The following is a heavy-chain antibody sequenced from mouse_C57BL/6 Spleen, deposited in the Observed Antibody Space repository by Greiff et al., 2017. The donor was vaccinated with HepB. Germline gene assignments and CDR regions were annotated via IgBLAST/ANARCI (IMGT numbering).Heavy chain of an antibody. V-gene: IGHV1-59*01. J-gene: IGHJ1*03. D-gene: IGHD1-1*01. Sequence: QVQLQQSGAELVRPGTSVKLSCKASGYTFTSYWMHWVKQRPGQGLEWIGVIDPSDSYTNYNQKFKGKATLTVDTSSSTAYMQLSSLTSEDSAVYYCAPITTVVATYWYFDVWGTGTTVTVSS. CDR2: IDPSDSYT. CDR1: GYTFTSYW. CDR3: APITTVVATYWYFDV.